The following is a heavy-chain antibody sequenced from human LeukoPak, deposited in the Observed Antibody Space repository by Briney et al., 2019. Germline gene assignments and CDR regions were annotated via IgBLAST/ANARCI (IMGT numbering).Heavy chain of an antibody. D-gene: IGHD2-2*01. V-gene: IGHV3-30*02. CDR2: IRYDGSNK. CDR1: GFTFDDYT. J-gene: IGHJ4*02. Sequence: PGGSLRLSCAASGFTFDDYTMHWVRQAPGKGLEWVAFIRYDGSNKYYADSVKGRFTISRDNSKNTLYLQMNSLRAEDTAVYYCAKDGVGYCNSTSCLSVYFDYWGQGTLVTVSS. CDR3: AKDGVGYCNSTSCLSVYFDY.